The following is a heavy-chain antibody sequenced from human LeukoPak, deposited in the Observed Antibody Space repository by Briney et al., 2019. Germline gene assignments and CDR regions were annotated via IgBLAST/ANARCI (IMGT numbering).Heavy chain of an antibody. J-gene: IGHJ4*02. D-gene: IGHD6-6*01. CDR3: ARGYSSSSGRPDY. CDR1: GGSFSGYY. CDR2: IYNSGAT. Sequence: SETLSLTCAVYGGSFSGYYWSWIRQPPGKGLEWIGYIYNSGATNYNPSLKSRVIISIDMSKKQFSLKLASVTAADTAVYYCARGYSSSSGRPDYWGQGALVTVSS. V-gene: IGHV4-4*08.